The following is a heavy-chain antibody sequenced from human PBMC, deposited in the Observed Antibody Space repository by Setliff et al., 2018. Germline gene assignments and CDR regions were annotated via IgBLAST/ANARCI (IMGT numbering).Heavy chain of an antibody. CDR3: ARGRYYESNSYYLPFDF. Sequence: NPSETLSLTCTVSGGSISSGNYYWIWIRQPAGKALEWLGHIFARGSMNYNPSLRSRITISQDRSENQFSLTLSSVTAADTAVYYCARGRYYESNSYYLPFDFWGQGMLVTVSS. V-gene: IGHV4-61*09. CDR1: GGSISSGNYY. D-gene: IGHD3-22*01. J-gene: IGHJ4*02. CDR2: IFARGSM.